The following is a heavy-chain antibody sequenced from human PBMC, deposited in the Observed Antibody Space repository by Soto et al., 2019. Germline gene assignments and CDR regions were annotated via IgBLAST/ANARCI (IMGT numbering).Heavy chain of an antibody. CDR2: INSDGRST. J-gene: IGHJ1*01. V-gene: IGHV3-74*01. CDR1: GFTFSSYW. Sequence: LRLSFAGSGFTFSSYWMHWVRQAPGKGLVWVSRINSDGRSTSYADFVKGRFTISRDNAKNTLYLQMNSLRAEDTAVYYCATYYYDSSGYSEYFQHWGQGTLVTVSS. D-gene: IGHD3-22*01. CDR3: ATYYYDSSGYSEYFQH.